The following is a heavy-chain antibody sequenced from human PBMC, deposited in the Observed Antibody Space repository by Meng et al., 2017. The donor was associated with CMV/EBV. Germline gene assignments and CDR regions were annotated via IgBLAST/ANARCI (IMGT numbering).Heavy chain of an antibody. V-gene: IGHV1-2*02. CDR1: GYTFTGYY. CDR3: ARAQYCSSTSCYEGNDWFDP. Sequence: KVSCKASGYTFTGYYMHWVRQAPGQGREWMGWINPNSGGTNYAQKFQGRVTMTRDTSISTAYMELSRLRSDDTAVYYCARAQYCSSTSCYEGNDWFDPWGQGTLVTVSS. J-gene: IGHJ5*02. D-gene: IGHD2-2*01. CDR2: INPNSGGT.